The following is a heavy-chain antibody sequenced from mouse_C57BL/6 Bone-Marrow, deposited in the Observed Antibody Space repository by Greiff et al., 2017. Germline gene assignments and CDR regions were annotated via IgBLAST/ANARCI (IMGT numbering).Heavy chain of an antibody. CDR3: ARTNYYGSSYYWYFDV. CDR1: GYTFTNYW. V-gene: IGHV1-63*01. D-gene: IGHD1-1*01. J-gene: IGHJ1*03. Sequence: VQLQQSGAELVRPGPSVKMSCKASGYTFTNYWIGWAKQRPGHGLEWIGDIYPGGGYTNYNEKFKGKATLTADKSSSTAYMQFSSLTSEDSAIYYCARTNYYGSSYYWYFDVWGTGTTVTVSS. CDR2: IYPGGGYT.